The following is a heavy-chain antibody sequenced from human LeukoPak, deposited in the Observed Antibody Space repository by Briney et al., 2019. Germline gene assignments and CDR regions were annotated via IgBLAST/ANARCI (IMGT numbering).Heavy chain of an antibody. CDR3: ARRLKGGFDY. J-gene: IGHJ4*02. V-gene: IGHV4-34*01. CDR2: INHSGST. Sequence: PSETLSLTCAVYGGAFSGYYWSWIRQPPGKGLEWIGEINHSGSTNYNPSLKSRVTISVDTSKNQFSLKLSSVTAADTAVYYCARRLKGGFDYWGQGTLVTVSS. CDR1: GGAFSGYY.